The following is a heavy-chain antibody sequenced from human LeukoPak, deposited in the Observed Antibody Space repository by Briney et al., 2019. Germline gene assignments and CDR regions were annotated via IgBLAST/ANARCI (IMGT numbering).Heavy chain of an antibody. CDR2: IWYDGSNK. CDR3: ASSLWFGSFDY. J-gene: IGHJ4*02. CDR1: GGTFSSYA. D-gene: IGHD3-10*01. Sequence: SCKASGGTFSSYAISWVRRAPGQGLEWVAVIWYDGSNKYYADSVKGRFTISRDNSKNTLYLQMNSLRAEDTAVYYCASSLWFGSFDYWGQGTLVTVSS. V-gene: IGHV3-33*01.